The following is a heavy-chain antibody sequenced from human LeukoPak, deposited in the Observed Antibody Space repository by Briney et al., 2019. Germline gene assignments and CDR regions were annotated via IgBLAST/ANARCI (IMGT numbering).Heavy chain of an antibody. D-gene: IGHD1-26*01. V-gene: IGHV3-21*01. CDR2: ISSSSSYI. J-gene: IGHJ4*02. CDR1: GFTFSSYS. CDR3: ARDSAIIVGATHPLDY. Sequence: GGSLRLSCAASGFTFSSYSMNWVRQAPGKGLEWVSSISSSSSYIYYADSVKGRFTISRDNAKNSLYLQMNSLRAEDTAVYYCARDSAIIVGATHPLDYWGQGTLDTVSS.